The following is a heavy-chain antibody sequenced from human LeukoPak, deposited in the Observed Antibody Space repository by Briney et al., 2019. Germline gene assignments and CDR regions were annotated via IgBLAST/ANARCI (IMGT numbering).Heavy chain of an antibody. Sequence: GGSLRLSCAASGFTFSDYYMSWIRQAPGKGLEWISYISSSGSTIYNADSMKGRFTISRDNSKNTLYLQMNSLRAEDTVVYYCARDWPSFDYWGQGTLVTVSS. V-gene: IGHV3-11*01. CDR3: ARDWPSFDY. J-gene: IGHJ4*02. CDR1: GFTFSDYY. CDR2: ISSSGSTI.